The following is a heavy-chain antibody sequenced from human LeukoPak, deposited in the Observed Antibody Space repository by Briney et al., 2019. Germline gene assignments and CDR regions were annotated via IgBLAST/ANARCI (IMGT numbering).Heavy chain of an antibody. J-gene: IGHJ4*02. Sequence: GRSLRLSCAASGFTFDDYAMHWVRQAPGKGLEWVSGISWNSGSIGYADSVKGRFTISRDNAKKTLYLQMNSLRAEDTAFYYCVKDLDSSGYYTDYWGQGTLVTVSS. CDR1: GFTFDDYA. CDR3: VKDLDSSGYYTDY. D-gene: IGHD3-22*01. CDR2: ISWNSGSI. V-gene: IGHV3-9*01.